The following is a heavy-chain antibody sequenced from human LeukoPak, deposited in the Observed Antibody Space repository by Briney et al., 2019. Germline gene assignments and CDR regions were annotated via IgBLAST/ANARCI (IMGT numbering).Heavy chain of an antibody. CDR2: INPNSGGT. J-gene: IGHJ6*02. D-gene: IGHD5-12*01. V-gene: IGHV1-2*02. CDR3: ARDPRVATITGGYYYYGMDV. Sequence: ASVKVSCKASGYTFTGYYMHWVRQAPGQGLEWRGWINPNSGGTNYAQKFQGRVTMTRDTSISTAYMELSRLRSDDTAVYYCARDPRVATITGGYYYYGMDVWGQGTTVTVSS. CDR1: GYTFTGYY.